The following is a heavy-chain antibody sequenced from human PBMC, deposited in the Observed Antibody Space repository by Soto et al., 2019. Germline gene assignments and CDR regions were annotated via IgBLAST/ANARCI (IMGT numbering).Heavy chain of an antibody. CDR3: ARDRRGGTRPHYYDSSGYYNPFDR. Sequence: SETLSLTCTVSGGSISFYYCSWIRQPAGKGLEWIGRVYSSGNTNYNPSLKSRLTMSVDTSNNQFSLKLRSVTAADTAMYYCARDRRGGTRPHYYDSSGYYNPFDRWGQGTLVTVSS. CDR1: GGSISFYY. V-gene: IGHV4-4*07. J-gene: IGHJ4*02. D-gene: IGHD3-22*01. CDR2: VYSSGNT.